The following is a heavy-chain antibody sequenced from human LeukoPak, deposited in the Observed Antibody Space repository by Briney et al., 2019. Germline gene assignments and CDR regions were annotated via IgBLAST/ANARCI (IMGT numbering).Heavy chain of an antibody. J-gene: IGHJ4*02. Sequence: PGGSLRLSCAASGFAVSSYAMNWVRQAPGKGLEWVSGISGSGHSTYHADSVKGRFTISRDNSKNTLYLLMNSLRAEDTAVYYCAKAQYYHSDGHYSDEYYFDYWGQGTLVTVSS. CDR1: GFAVSSYA. V-gene: IGHV3-23*01. CDR2: ISGSGHST. CDR3: AKAQYYHSDGHYSDEYYFDY. D-gene: IGHD3-22*01.